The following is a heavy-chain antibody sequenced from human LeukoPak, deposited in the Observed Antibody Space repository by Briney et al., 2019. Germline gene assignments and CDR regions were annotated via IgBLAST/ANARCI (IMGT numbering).Heavy chain of an antibody. CDR1: GFALKSYS. J-gene: IGHJ5*01. CDR2: ISSISAYI. V-gene: IGHV3-21*01. Sequence: GGSLRLSCAGSGFALKSYSLSWVRQAPGKGLEWVSSISSISAYIYYADSVKGRFTISGDNVDNVVYLQMNSLGAEDTAVYYCARVAVSGPTGWFDSWGQGTLVIVSS. D-gene: IGHD2-8*02. CDR3: ARVAVSGPTGWFDS.